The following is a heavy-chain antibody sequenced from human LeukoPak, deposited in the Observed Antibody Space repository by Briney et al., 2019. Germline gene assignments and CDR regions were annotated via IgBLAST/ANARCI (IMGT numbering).Heavy chain of an antibody. Sequence: PGESLQISCKGSGYSFTSYWIGWVRQLPGKGLEWMGIIYPGDSDTRYSPSFRGQVTISADKSISTAYLQWSSLKASDTAMYYCARQLWSSAFDPWGQGTLVTVSS. CDR2: IYPGDSDT. CDR3: ARQLWSSAFDP. V-gene: IGHV5-51*01. CDR1: GYSFTSYW. D-gene: IGHD3-3*01. J-gene: IGHJ5*02.